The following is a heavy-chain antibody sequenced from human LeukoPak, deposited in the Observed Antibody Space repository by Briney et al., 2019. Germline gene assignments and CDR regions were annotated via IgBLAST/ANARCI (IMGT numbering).Heavy chain of an antibody. D-gene: IGHD6-19*01. CDR3: ARDRSSGYSSGWYDY. CDR2: FYYSGST. Sequence: SETLSLTCTVSGGSISSSLYYWGWIRQPPGKGLEWIGSFYYSGSTYYNPSLRSRVTISVDTSKNHFFLKLSSVTAADTAVYYCARDRSSGYSSGWYDYWGQGTLVTVSS. J-gene: IGHJ4*02. V-gene: IGHV4-39*02. CDR1: GGSISSSLYY.